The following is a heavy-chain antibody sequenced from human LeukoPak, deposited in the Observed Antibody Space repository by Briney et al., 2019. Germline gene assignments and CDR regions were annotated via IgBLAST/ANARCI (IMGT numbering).Heavy chain of an antibody. CDR1: GFTFSRHN. V-gene: IGHV3-64D*09. D-gene: IGHD1-26*01. J-gene: IGHJ3*02. CDR3: VSDRETQEQI. Sequence: GGSLRLSCSGSGFTFSRHNMHWVRQAPGRGLEYVSAVSYNGDSTYYVDSVKGRFTISRDNSKNTLDLQMSSLRPEDTAVYYCVSDRETQEQIWGPGTLVTVSS. CDR2: VSYNGDST.